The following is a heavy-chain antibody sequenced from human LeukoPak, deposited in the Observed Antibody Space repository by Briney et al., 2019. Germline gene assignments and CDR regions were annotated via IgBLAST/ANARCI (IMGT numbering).Heavy chain of an antibody. V-gene: IGHV3-7*01. CDR3: ARQRGSGCLDY. D-gene: IGHD6-19*01. J-gene: IGHJ4*02. Sequence: RPGVSLRLSCAASRFTLSNYWMSWVRQAPGKGLEWVANIKQDGSETYYVDSVKGRFTISRDNAKNSLSLQMNSLRAEDTAVYYCARQRGSGCLDYWGQGTLVTVSS. CDR1: RFTLSNYW. CDR2: IKQDGSET.